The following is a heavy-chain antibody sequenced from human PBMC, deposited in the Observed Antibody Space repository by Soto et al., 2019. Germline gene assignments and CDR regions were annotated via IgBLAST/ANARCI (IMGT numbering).Heavy chain of an antibody. Sequence: QLQLQESGPGLVKHSETLSLTCSVSDDSINSDKYYWGWIRQPPGKGLEWIGSIYYRGNAYYNPSLQTRVTMSLAKSRSQFALKLNSVTAAYSAVYFGARLEGLASIPYYFDFWGPGALVTVSS. D-gene: IGHD3-9*01. V-gene: IGHV4-39*01. CDR1: DDSINSDKYY. CDR3: ARLEGLASIPYYFDF. CDR2: IYYRGNA. J-gene: IGHJ4*02.